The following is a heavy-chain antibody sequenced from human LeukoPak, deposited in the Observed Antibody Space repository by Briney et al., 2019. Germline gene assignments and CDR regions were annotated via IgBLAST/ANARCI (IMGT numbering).Heavy chain of an antibody. V-gene: IGHV4-39*01. CDR2: IYYSGST. J-gene: IGHJ4*02. CDR1: GGSISSSNYY. Sequence: SETLSLTCTVSGGSISSSNYYWGWVRQPPGKGLEWIGTIYYSGSTYYNPSLETRVTIPVDTSKNQFSLKLSSVTAADTAVYYCARRPAGLPIDSWGQGLWSPSPQ. CDR3: ARRPAGLPIDS. D-gene: IGHD6-13*01.